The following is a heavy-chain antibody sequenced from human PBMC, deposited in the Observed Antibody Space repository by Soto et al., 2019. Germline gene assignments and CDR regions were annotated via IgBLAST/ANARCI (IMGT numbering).Heavy chain of an antibody. Sequence: SVKVSCKSSGYTFTSYGISWVRQAPGQGLEWMGGIIPNFGTANYAQKFQGRVTITADESTSTAYMELSSLRSEDTAVYYCARDGRGGGATTNYWGQGTLVTVSS. CDR2: IIPNFGTA. D-gene: IGHD1-26*01. CDR3: ARDGRGGGATTNY. V-gene: IGHV1-69*13. J-gene: IGHJ4*02. CDR1: GYTFTSYG.